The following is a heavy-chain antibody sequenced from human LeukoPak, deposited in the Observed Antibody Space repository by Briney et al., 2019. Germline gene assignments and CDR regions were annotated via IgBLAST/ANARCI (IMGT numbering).Heavy chain of an antibody. V-gene: IGHV4-34*01. CDR1: GGSFSGYY. Sequence: SETLSLTCAVYGGSFSGYYWSWIRQPPGKGLEWIGEINHSGSTNYNPSLKSRVTISVDTSTNQFSLKLSSVTAADTAVYYCARDRKYYYYGSGSQNAPFDYWGQGTLVTVSS. CDR3: ARDRKYYYYGSGSQNAPFDY. D-gene: IGHD3-10*01. J-gene: IGHJ4*02. CDR2: INHSGST.